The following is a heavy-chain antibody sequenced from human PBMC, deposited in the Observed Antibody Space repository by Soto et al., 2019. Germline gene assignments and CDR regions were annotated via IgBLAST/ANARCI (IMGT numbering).Heavy chain of an antibody. D-gene: IGHD5-12*01. CDR3: AKVPYSGYDTYYYYGMDV. V-gene: IGHV3-23*01. J-gene: IGHJ6*02. Sequence: EVQLLESGGGLVQPGGSLRLSCAASGFTFSSYAMSWVRQAPGKGLEWVSAISGGGGSTYYADSVKGRFTISRDNSKNTVYLQMNSLRAEDTAVYYCAKVPYSGYDTYYYYGMDVWGQGTTVTVCS. CDR2: ISGGGGST. CDR1: GFTFSSYA.